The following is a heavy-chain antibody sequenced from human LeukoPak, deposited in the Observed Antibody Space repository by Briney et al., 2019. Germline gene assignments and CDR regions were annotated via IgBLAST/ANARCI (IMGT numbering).Heavy chain of an antibody. Sequence: SETLSLTCTVSGDSLSSSSYYGDWIRQPPGKGLEWLGSFYYSWSTYYNPSLKSRVTISVDTSKNHFALTPTSVNAATAAVYYCARHGRRMVRGNYYFDYWGQGTLVTVSS. CDR1: GDSLSSSSYY. D-gene: IGHD3-10*01. CDR3: ARHGRRMVRGNYYFDY. CDR2: FYYSWST. J-gene: IGHJ4*02. V-gene: IGHV4-39*01.